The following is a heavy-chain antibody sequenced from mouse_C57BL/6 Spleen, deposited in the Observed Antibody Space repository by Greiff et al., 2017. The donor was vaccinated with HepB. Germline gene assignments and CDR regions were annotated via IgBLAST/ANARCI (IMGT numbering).Heavy chain of an antibody. D-gene: IGHD1-1*01. CDR3: ARASSYSYWYFDV. CDR1: GYSITSGYY. Sequence: EVKLMESGPGLVKPSQSLSLTCSVTGYSITSGYYWNWIRQFPGNKLEWMGYISYDGSNNYNPSLKNRISITRDTSKNQFFLKLNSVTTEDTATYYCARASSYSYWYFDVWGTGTTVTVSS. V-gene: IGHV3-6*01. CDR2: ISYDGSN. J-gene: IGHJ1*03.